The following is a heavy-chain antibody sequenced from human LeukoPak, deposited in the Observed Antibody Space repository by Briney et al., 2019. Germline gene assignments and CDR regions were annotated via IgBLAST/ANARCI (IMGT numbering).Heavy chain of an antibody. CDR1: GFTVSSNY. J-gene: IGHJ4*02. CDR3: ARSSGNYLIFDF. D-gene: IGHD1-26*01. Sequence: GGSLRLSSAASGFTVSSNYMSWVRQAPGKGLEWVSVLYSGGTTYYADSVEGRFSISRDDSKNTLYLQLNSLRAEDTAVYYCARSSGNYLIFDFWGQGTLVTVSS. CDR2: LYSGGTT. V-gene: IGHV3-66*01.